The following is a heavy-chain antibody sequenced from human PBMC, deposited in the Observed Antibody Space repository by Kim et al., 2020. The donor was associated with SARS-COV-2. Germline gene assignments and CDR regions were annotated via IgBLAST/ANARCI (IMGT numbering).Heavy chain of an antibody. Sequence: SETLSLTCSVSGVSISSYYWSWIRQPPGKGLEWIGYIYYSGSANYNPSLRSRVTISVDTSKNPFSLKLSSVTAADTAVYYCAGTARGANFDYWGRGALVTVSS. V-gene: IGHV4-59*08. CDR2: IYYSGSA. CDR1: GVSISSYY. J-gene: IGHJ4*02. CDR3: AGTARGANFDY. D-gene: IGHD1-26*01.